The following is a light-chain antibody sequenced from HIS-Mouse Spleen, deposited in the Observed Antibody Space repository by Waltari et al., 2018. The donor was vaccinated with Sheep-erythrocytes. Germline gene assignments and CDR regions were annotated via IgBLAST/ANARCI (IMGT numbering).Light chain of an antibody. CDR1: SSDVGSYNL. CDR2: EVS. V-gene: IGLV2-8*01. CDR3: SSYAGSNNWV. J-gene: IGLJ3*02. Sequence: QSALTQPASVSGSPGPSITISCTGTSSDVGSYNLVSWYQQHPGKAPKLMIYEVSKRPSGVPDRFSGSKSGNTASLTVSGLQAEDEADYYCSSYAGSNNWVFGGGTKLTVL.